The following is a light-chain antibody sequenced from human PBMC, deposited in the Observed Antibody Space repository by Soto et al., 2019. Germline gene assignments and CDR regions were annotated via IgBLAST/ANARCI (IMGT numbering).Light chain of an antibody. CDR1: QSISSW. V-gene: IGKV1-5*01. Sequence: DIQMTQPPSTLSASVGDRVTITCRASQSISSWLAWYQQKPGKAPKLLIYDASSLESGVPSRFSGSGSGTEFTLTISSLQPDDFANYYCQQYNSYSQTCGQGTKVQIK. J-gene: IGKJ1*01. CDR3: QQYNSYSQT. CDR2: DAS.